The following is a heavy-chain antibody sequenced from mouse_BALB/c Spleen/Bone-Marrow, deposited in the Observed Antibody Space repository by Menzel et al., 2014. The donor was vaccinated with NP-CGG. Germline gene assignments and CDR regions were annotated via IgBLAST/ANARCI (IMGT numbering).Heavy chain of an antibody. CDR1: GFTFSSFG. CDR2: ISSGSSTI. V-gene: IGHV5-17*02. CDR3: ARRSLRQGYAMDY. Sequence: EVHLVESGGGLVQPGGSRKLSCAASGFTFSSFGMHWVRQAPEKGLEWVAYISSGSSTIYYADTVKGRFTISRDNPKNNLFLQMTSLRSEDTAMYYCARRSLRQGYAMDYWGQGTSVTASS. J-gene: IGHJ4*01. D-gene: IGHD2-12*01.